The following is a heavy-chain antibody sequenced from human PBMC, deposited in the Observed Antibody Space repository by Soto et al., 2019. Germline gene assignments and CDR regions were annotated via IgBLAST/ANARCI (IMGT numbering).Heavy chain of an antibody. Sequence: TLSLTCTVSGDSISTADYYWNWIRQPPGKGLEWIGYIYYSGNTYYIPSLKSRVTISVDTSKNQISLKLNSVTAADTAVYYCARGIYSTSSFFDSWGQGTLVTVSS. CDR3: ARGIYSTSSFFDS. V-gene: IGHV4-30-4*01. D-gene: IGHD6-6*01. CDR2: IYYSGNT. J-gene: IGHJ4*02. CDR1: GDSISTADYY.